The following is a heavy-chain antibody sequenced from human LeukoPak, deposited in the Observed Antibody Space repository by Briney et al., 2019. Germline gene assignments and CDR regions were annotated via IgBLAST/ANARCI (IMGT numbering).Heavy chain of an antibody. Sequence: SVKVSCKASGGTFSSYAISWVRQAPGQGLEWMGGIIPIFGTANYAQKFQGRVTMTRNTSISTAYMELSSLRSEDTAVYYCLSRSGRAFDIWGQGTMVTVSS. CDR1: GGTFSSYA. J-gene: IGHJ3*02. D-gene: IGHD6-19*01. V-gene: IGHV1-69*05. CDR2: IIPIFGTA. CDR3: LSRSGRAFDI.